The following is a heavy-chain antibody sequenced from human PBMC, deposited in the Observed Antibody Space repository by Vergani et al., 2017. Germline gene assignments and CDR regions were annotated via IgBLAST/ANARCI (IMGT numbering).Heavy chain of an antibody. CDR1: GGSISSSNW. V-gene: IGHV4-4*02. Sequence: QVQLQESGPGLVKPSGTLSLTCAVSGGSISSSNWWSWVRQPPGKGLEWIGEIYHSGSTNYNPSLKSRVTISVDRSKNQFSLKLSSVTAADTAVYYCARTSYCSSTSCSARWFDPWGQGTLVTVSS. CDR2: IYHSGST. J-gene: IGHJ5*02. CDR3: ARTSYCSSTSCSARWFDP. D-gene: IGHD2-2*01.